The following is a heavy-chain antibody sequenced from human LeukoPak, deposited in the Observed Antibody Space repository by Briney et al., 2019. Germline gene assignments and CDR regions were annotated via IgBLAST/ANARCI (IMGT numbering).Heavy chain of an antibody. Sequence: SETLSLTCTVSGGSISSSSYYWGWIRQPPGKGLEWIGSIYYSGSTYYNPSLKSRVTISVDTSKNQFSLKLSSATAADTAVYYCARPISSGYYPFDSWGQGTLVTVSS. CDR1: GGSISSSSYY. V-gene: IGHV4-39*01. D-gene: IGHD3-22*01. CDR3: ARPISSGYYPFDS. CDR2: IYYSGST. J-gene: IGHJ4*02.